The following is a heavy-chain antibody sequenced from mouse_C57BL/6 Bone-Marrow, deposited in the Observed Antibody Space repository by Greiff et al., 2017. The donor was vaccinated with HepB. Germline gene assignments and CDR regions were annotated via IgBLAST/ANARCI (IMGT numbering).Heavy chain of an antibody. D-gene: IGHD1-1*01. Sequence: QVQLQQSGAELVRPGASVTLSCKASGYTFTDYEMHWVKQTPVHGLEWIGAIDPETGGTAYNQKFKGKAILTADKSSSTAYMELRSLTSEDSAVYYCQIYYYGSSYPPWFAYWGQGTLVTVSA. J-gene: IGHJ3*01. CDR2: IDPETGGT. CDR1: GYTFTDYE. CDR3: QIYYYGSSYPPWFAY. V-gene: IGHV1-15*01.